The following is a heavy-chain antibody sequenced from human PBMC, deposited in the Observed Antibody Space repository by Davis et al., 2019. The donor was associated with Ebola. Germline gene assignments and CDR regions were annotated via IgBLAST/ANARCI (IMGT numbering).Heavy chain of an antibody. D-gene: IGHD2-8*02. Sequence: GESLKISCAASGFTVNNKYASWVRQTPGKGLEWVSAMSGSGHRTYYADSVKGRFTISRDNSKNTLYLQMNSLRAEDTAVYYCARNAGDYDYWGQGTLVTVSS. CDR1: GFTVNNKY. J-gene: IGHJ4*02. V-gene: IGHV3-23*01. CDR2: MSGSGHRT. CDR3: ARNAGDYDY.